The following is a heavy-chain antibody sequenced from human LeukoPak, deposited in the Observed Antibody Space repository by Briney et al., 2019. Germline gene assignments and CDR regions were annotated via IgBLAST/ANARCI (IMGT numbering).Heavy chain of an antibody. Sequence: GGSLRLSCAASGFTFSSYALSWVRQAPGKGLEWVSTITGSGGSTYYADSVKGRFTISRDQSKNTLYLQMNSLRVEDTAVYYCASSAIVGATMSYWGQGTLVTVSS. D-gene: IGHD1-26*01. CDR3: ASSAIVGATMSY. J-gene: IGHJ4*02. CDR2: ITGSGGST. CDR1: GFTFSSYA. V-gene: IGHV3-23*01.